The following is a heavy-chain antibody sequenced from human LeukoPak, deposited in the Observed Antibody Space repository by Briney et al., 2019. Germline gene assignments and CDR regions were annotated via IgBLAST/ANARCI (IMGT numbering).Heavy chain of an antibody. V-gene: IGHV3-30*18. CDR3: AKVGLVYYGSGSATYFDY. CDR2: ISYDGSNK. D-gene: IGHD3-10*01. Sequence: PGGSLRLSCAASGFTFSSYGMHWVRQAPGKGLEWVAVISYDGSNKYYADSVKGRFTISRDNSKNTLYLRMNSLRAEDTAVYYCAKVGLVYYGSGSATYFDYWGQGTLVTVSS. CDR1: GFTFSSYG. J-gene: IGHJ4*02.